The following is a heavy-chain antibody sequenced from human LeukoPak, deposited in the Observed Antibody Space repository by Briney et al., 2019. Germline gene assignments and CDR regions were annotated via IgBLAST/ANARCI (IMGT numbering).Heavy chain of an antibody. CDR2: ISGSGVGT. CDR1: GFTFRSYA. Sequence: GGSLRLSCAASGFTFRSYAMNWVRQVPGKGLEWVSGISGSGVGTYYADSVKGRFTISRDNSNNTLFLQVNSLRAEDTAVYYCVEGSLYSSGCYDYWGQGTLVSVSA. D-gene: IGHD6-19*01. J-gene: IGHJ4*02. V-gene: IGHV3-23*01. CDR3: VEGSLYSSGCYDY.